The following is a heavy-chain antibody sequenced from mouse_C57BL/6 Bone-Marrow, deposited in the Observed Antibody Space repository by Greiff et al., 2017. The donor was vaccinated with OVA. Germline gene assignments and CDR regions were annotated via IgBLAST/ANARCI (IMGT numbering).Heavy chain of an antibody. Sequence: VKLLQPGAELVKPGASVKLSCKASGYTFTSYWITWVRQTPGQGLEWVAAIYPGCGSTNYTDNVKRQATMPIDTANNTAYMQISSLTSEDTAVYYCARQGRGEAFAYWGQGTLVTVSA. J-gene: IGHJ3*01. CDR3: ARQGRGEAFAY. D-gene: IGHD1-1*01. CDR2: IYPGCGST. V-gene: IGHV1-55*01. CDR1: GYTFTSYW.